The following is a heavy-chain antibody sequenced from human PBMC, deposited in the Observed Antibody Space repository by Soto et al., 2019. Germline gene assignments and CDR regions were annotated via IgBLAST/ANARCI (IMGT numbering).Heavy chain of an antibody. CDR2: IGYRTTDT. CDR1: GFILSRHA. Sequence: EVLLLQSGGGLAQPGESLTLSCATSGFILSRHAMSWVRQAPGKGLDWVSVIGYRTTDTYYADSVKGRFTIYRDESKNTVYLQMNNLRVEDAAVYYCAKDRGGGWVIDYWGQGTLVTVSS. J-gene: IGHJ4*02. V-gene: IGHV3-23*01. D-gene: IGHD6-19*01. CDR3: AKDRGGGWVIDY.